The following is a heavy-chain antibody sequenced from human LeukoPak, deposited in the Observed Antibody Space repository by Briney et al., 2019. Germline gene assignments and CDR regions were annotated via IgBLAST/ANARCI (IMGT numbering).Heavy chain of an antibody. CDR3: ARRGRRPGYSSGWYESDFDY. CDR2: IWYDGSNK. D-gene: IGHD6-19*01. CDR1: GFTFSSYG. Sequence: GRSLRLSCAASGFTFSSYGMHWVRQAPGKGLEWVAVIWYDGSNKYYADSVKGRFTISRDNSKNTLYLQMNSLRAEDTAVYYCARRGRRPGYSSGWYESDFDYWGQGTLVTVSS. J-gene: IGHJ4*02. V-gene: IGHV3-33*01.